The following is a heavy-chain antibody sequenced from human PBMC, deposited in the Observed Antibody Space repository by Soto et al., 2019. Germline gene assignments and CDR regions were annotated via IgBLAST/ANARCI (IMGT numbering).Heavy chain of an antibody. D-gene: IGHD3-22*01. CDR2: ISSSSSTI. J-gene: IGHJ4*02. CDR1: GFTFSTYS. V-gene: IGHV3-48*01. Sequence: PGGSLRLSCAASGFTFSTYSMNWVRQAPGKGLEWVSYISSSSSTIFYTDSVKGRFTVSRDNAKNSLYLQMNSLRAEDTAVYYCARPTHYYASSGLAAYWDQGTLVSVSS. CDR3: ARPTHYYASSGLAAY.